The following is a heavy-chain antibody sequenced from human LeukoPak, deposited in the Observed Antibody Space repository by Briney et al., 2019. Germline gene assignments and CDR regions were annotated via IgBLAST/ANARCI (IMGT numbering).Heavy chain of an antibody. Sequence: AGGSLRLSCAASGFTFSSYGMHGVRQAPGKGLGWVAVISYDGSNKYYADSVKGRFTISRDNSKNTLYLQMSSLRAEDTAVYYCARRGATRTVDYWGQGTLVTVSS. CDR2: ISYDGSNK. J-gene: IGHJ4*02. CDR3: ARRGATRTVDY. V-gene: IGHV3-30*03. CDR1: GFTFSSYG. D-gene: IGHD1-26*01.